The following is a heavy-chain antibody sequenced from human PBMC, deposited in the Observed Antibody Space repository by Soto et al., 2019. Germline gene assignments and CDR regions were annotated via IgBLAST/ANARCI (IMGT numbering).Heavy chain of an antibody. D-gene: IGHD1-26*01. Sequence: EVHLVASGGGLVQPGGSLRLSCVASGFKFDYYWMHWVRQAPGEGLMWVSRLQTDGSHPDYAASVKGRFTISRDNAKNTLYLQINTLPVDDTAVYYCGRGWDPDYWGQGTLVTVSS. J-gene: IGHJ4*02. CDR2: LQTDGSHP. CDR1: GFKFDYYW. V-gene: IGHV3-74*01. CDR3: GRGWDPDY.